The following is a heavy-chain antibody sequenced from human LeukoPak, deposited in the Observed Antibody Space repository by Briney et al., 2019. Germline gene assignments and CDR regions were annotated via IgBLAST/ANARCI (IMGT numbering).Heavy chain of an antibody. Sequence: VKVSLKASGGTFTSYAYSWVRQAPAQGQERMGGIIPTFGTANYAQNFQGRVTITADESTSTAYMELSSLRSEDAAVYYCAREAYGSDPKGWFDPWGQGTLVTVSS. J-gene: IGHJ5*02. CDR3: AREAYGSDPKGWFDP. CDR2: IIPTFGTA. V-gene: IGHV1-69*01. D-gene: IGHD3-10*01. CDR1: GGTFTSYA.